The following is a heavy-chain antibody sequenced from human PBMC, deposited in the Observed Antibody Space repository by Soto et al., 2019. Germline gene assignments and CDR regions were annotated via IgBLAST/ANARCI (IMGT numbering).Heavy chain of an antibody. J-gene: IGHJ2*01. CDR2: INHSGST. V-gene: IGHV4-34*01. CDR3: ARVFFFKEEEGIRDVRSVSAFLRKRSSDL. D-gene: IGHD3-10*02. Sequence: KWLEWIGEINHSGSTNYNPSLKSRVTISVDTYKNQFYLKLSSVTDADKGVYYCARVFFFKEEEGIRDVRSVSAFLRKRSSDL.